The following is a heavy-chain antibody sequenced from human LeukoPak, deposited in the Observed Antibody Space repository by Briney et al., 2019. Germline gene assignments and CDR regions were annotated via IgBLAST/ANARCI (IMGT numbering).Heavy chain of an antibody. CDR2: IYDAGNT. Sequence: SSETLSLTCTVSGGSISRSGYSWVWVRQPPEKGLEWIGNIYDAGNTYNNPSLRSRVTISVDTSKNQFSLKLSSVTAADTAVYYCARFDYGDYKFDYWGQGTLVTVSS. J-gene: IGHJ4*02. CDR1: GGSISRSGYS. V-gene: IGHV4-39*01. CDR3: ARFDYGDYKFDY. D-gene: IGHD4-17*01.